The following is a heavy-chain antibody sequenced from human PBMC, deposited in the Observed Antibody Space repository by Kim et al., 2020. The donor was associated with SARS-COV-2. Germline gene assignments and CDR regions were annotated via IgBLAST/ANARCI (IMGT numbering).Heavy chain of an antibody. CDR1: GFKFDDFD. CDR3: ARGPWSQRGVIDY. CDR2: ISWNSGSI. Sequence: GGSLRLSCGAFGFKFDDFDMYWVRQAPGKGLEWVAGISWNSGSIGYGNSDAGRFTISRDNAKKSVFLQMDNLRVEDTARYYCARGPWSQRGVIDYWGQGTLVAVS. D-gene: IGHD3-3*01. J-gene: IGHJ4*02. V-gene: IGHV3-9*01.